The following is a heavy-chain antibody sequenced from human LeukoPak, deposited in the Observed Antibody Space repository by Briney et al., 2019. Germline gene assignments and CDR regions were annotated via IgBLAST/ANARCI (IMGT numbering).Heavy chain of an antibody. CDR1: GFTFSSYW. J-gene: IGHJ6*02. Sequence: SGGSLRLSCAASGFTFSSYWMSWVRQAPGKGLEWVANIKQDGSEKYYVDSVKGRFTISRDNAKNSLYLQMNSLRLEDTAVYYCARRGGYYYYGMDVWGQGTTVTVS. V-gene: IGHV3-7*01. CDR3: ARRGGYYYYGMDV. CDR2: IKQDGSEK. D-gene: IGHD3-10*01.